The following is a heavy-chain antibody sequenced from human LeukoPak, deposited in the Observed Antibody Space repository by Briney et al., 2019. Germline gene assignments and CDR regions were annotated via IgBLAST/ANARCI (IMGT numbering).Heavy chain of an antibody. V-gene: IGHV3-30*18. Sequence: GGSLRLSCAASGFTFSSYGMHWVRQAPGKGLEWVAVISYDGSNKYYADSVKGRFTISRDNAKNTLYLQMNSLRAEDTAVYYCAKVRRVGLTLPADYWGQGTLVTVSS. J-gene: IGHJ4*02. CDR3: AKVRRVGLTLPADY. CDR2: ISYDGSNK. CDR1: GFTFSSYG. D-gene: IGHD1-26*01.